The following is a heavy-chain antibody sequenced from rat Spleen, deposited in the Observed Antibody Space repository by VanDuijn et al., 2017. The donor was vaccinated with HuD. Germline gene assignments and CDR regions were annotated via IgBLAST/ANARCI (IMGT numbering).Heavy chain of an antibody. CDR1: GFIFSDYY. CDR2: ISFDGIST. Sequence: EVQLVESDGGLVQPGRSLKLSCAASGFIFSDYYMAWVRQAPTKGLEWVATISFDGISTYYRDSVKGRFTISRDNAKNTLYLQMDSLRSEDTATYYCARYFPGLMVIADWGQGVMVTVSS. V-gene: IGHV5-29*01. CDR3: ARYFPGLMVIAD. D-gene: IGHD1-12*03. J-gene: IGHJ2*01.